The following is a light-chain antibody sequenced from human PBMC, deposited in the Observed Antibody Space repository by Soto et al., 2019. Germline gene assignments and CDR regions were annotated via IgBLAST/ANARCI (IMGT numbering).Light chain of an antibody. Sequence: QSVLTQPASVSGSPGQSITISCTGTSSDVGGYNYVSWYQQHPGKAPNFMIYDVSNRPSGVSNRFSGSKSGNTASLTISGLQVEDEADYYCCSYTTSNTRQIVFGTGTKVTVL. CDR2: DVS. CDR3: CSYTTSNTRQIV. V-gene: IGLV2-14*01. J-gene: IGLJ1*01. CDR1: SSDVGGYNY.